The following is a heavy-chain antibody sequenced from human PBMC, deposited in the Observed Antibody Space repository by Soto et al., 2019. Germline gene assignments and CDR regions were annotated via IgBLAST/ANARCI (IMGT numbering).Heavy chain of an antibody. CDR1: GGSISSGDYY. Sequence: PSDTLSLTCTVSGGSISSGDYYWSWIRQPPGKGLEWIGYIYYSGSTYYNPSLKSRVTISVDTSKNQFSLKLSSVTAADTAVYYCARADVDTAMVDAFDIWGQGTMVTVSS. CDR2: IYYSGST. V-gene: IGHV4-30-4*02. D-gene: IGHD5-18*01. J-gene: IGHJ3*02. CDR3: ARADVDTAMVDAFDI.